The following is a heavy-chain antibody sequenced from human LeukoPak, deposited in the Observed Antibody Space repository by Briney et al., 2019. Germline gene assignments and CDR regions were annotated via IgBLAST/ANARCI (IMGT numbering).Heavy chain of an antibody. CDR3: ATSLGGGVYSSGCYLMH. Sequence: ASVKVSCKVSGYTLTELSMHWVRQAPGKGLEWMGGFDPEDGETIYAQKFQGRVTMTEDTSTDTAYMELSSLRSEDTAVYYCATSLGGGVYSSGCYLMHGGQEPLPTVSS. D-gene: IGHD6-19*01. V-gene: IGHV1-24*01. CDR2: FDPEDGET. CDR1: GYTLTELS. J-gene: IGHJ4*02.